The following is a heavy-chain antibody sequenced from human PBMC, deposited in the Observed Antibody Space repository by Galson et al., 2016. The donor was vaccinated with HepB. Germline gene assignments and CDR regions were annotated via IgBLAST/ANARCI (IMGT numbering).Heavy chain of an antibody. D-gene: IGHD6-13*01. J-gene: IGHJ6*04. CDR2: ISYDGKDK. CDR1: GFIFSTHG. Sequence: SLRLSCAASGFIFSTHGMHWVRQAPGKGLEWVAVISYDGKDKYYADSVKGRFTISRDNSKKSLYVQMDSLRAEDTAVYYCAKDRGYGDSSSWFYYYGMDVWGKGTTVIVSS. CDR3: AKDRGYGDSSSWFYYYGMDV. V-gene: IGHV3-30*18.